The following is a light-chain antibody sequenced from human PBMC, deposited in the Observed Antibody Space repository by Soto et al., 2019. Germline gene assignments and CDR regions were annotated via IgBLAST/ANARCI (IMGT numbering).Light chain of an antibody. Sequence: DIVMTQSPDSLAVSLGERATINCKSSQSVLYSSSNKNYLAWYQQKPGQPPKLLIYWAWTRDSWVPDRFSGRGSGTDFTLTISSLQSEDVAVYYCLQYYTTPRSFGQGTKVEVK. CDR3: LQYYTTPRS. V-gene: IGKV4-1*01. J-gene: IGKJ1*01. CDR2: WAW. CDR1: QSVLYSSSNKNY.